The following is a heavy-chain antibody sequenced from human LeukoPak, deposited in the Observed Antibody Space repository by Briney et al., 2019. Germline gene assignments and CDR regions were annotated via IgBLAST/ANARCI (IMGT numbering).Heavy chain of an antibody. D-gene: IGHD6-19*01. CDR3: AKDTQWLYYYGMDV. J-gene: IGHJ6*02. CDR1: GFTFDDYA. Sequence: PGRSLRLSCAASGFTFDDYAMHWVRQAPGKGLEWVSGISWNSGSIGYADSVKGRFTISRDNAKNSLYLQMNSLRAEDTALYYCAKDTQWLYYYGMDVWGQGTTVTVSS. CDR2: ISWNSGSI. V-gene: IGHV3-9*01.